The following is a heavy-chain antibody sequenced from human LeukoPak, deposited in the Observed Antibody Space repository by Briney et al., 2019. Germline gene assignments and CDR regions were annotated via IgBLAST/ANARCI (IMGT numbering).Heavy chain of an antibody. V-gene: IGHV3-30-3*01. CDR2: ISYDGSNK. Sequence: GGSLRLSCAASGFTFSSYAMHWVRQAPGKGLEWVAVISYDGSNKYYADSVKGRFTISRDNSKNTLYLQMNSLRAEDTAVHCCARETVSSFDYWGQGTLVTVSS. CDR3: ARETVSSFDY. J-gene: IGHJ4*02. CDR1: GFTFSSYA. D-gene: IGHD3-16*01.